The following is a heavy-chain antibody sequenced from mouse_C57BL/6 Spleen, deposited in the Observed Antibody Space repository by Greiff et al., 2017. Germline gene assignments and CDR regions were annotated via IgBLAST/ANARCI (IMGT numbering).Heavy chain of an antibody. Sequence: VQLQQPGAELVRPGSSVKLSCKASGYTFTSYWMDWVKQRPGQGLEWIGNIYPSDSETNYNQKFKDKATLTVDKSSSTAYMQLSSLTSEDSAVYYCARGPSHWYFDVWGTGTTVTVSS. V-gene: IGHV1-61*01. CDR1: GYTFTSYW. CDR2: IYPSDSET. J-gene: IGHJ1*03. CDR3: ARGPSHWYFDV.